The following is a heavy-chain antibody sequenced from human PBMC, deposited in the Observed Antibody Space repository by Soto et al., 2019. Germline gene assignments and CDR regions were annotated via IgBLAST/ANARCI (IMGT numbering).Heavy chain of an antibody. CDR2: ISFDGNNK. D-gene: IGHD2-15*01. CDR1: GFTFNDYA. Sequence: QVHLVESGGGGVQPGRSKRLSCVVSGFTFNDYAIHWVRQAPGKGLEWVAVISFDGNNKFYAASVKGRFTISRDRSKTTAYLQMNNLRAEDTAVYYCARDHWDCSGGGCNPHQLNFFAMDVWGQGTTVTVSS. CDR3: ARDHWDCSGGGCNPHQLNFFAMDV. V-gene: IGHV3-30*03. J-gene: IGHJ6*02.